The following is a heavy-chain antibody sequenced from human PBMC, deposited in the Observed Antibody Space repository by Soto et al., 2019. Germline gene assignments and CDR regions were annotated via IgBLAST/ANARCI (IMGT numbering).Heavy chain of an antibody. Sequence: QVQLVQSGAEVKKPGSSVKVSCKASGGAFSDYAFSWVRQAPGQGLEWLGGIMPIFRAPDYAQKFQGRVTITADEFTKTAYMEMNSLRSEDTAVYYCASWLKGPVIGNYYYGMDVWGQGTTFTVSA. J-gene: IGHJ6*01. V-gene: IGHV1-69*12. CDR1: GGAFSDYA. CDR2: IMPIFRAP. D-gene: IGHD3-16*02. CDR3: ASWLKGPVIGNYYYGMDV.